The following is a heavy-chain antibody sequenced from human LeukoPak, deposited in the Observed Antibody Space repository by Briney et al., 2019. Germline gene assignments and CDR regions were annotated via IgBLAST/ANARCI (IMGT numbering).Heavy chain of an antibody. J-gene: IGHJ4*02. CDR2: IYYSGST. D-gene: IGHD5-18*01. Sequence: ASETLSLTCTVSGGSISSYYWSWIRQPPGKGLEWIGYIYYSGSTNYNPSLKSRVTISVDTSKNQFSLKLSSVTAADTAVYYCARADRGYSYGYDLDYWGQGTLVTVSS. CDR3: ARADRGYSYGYDLDY. CDR1: GGSISSYY. V-gene: IGHV4-59*01.